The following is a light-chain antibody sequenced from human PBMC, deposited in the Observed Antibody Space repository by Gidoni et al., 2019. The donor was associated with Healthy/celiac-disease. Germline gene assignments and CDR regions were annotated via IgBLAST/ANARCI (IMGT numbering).Light chain of an antibody. Sequence: DIQMTHSPSSLSASVGDRVTITCRASKSISSYLNWYQQKPGKAPKLLIYAAASLQSGVPSRFSGSGSGTDFTLTISSLQPEDVATYYCQQSYSTPLTFGGGTKVEIK. CDR2: AAA. CDR3: QQSYSTPLT. V-gene: IGKV1-39*01. CDR1: KSISSY. J-gene: IGKJ4*01.